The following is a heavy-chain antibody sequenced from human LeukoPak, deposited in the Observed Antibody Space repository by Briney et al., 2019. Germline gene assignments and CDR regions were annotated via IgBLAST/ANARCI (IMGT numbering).Heavy chain of an antibody. Sequence: SETLSLTCAVYGGSFSGYYWNWIRQPPGKGLEWIGEINHSGSTNYNPSLKSRVTISIDTSKNQFSLRLNSVSAADTAVYYCARRTADAGGWFDLWGQGTLVTVSS. CDR2: INHSGST. V-gene: IGHV4-34*01. CDR1: GGSFSGYY. D-gene: IGHD6-13*01. J-gene: IGHJ5*02. CDR3: ARRTADAGGWFDL.